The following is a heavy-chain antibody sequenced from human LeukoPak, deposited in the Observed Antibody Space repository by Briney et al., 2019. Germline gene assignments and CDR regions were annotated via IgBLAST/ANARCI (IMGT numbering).Heavy chain of an antibody. Sequence: GGSLRLSWAASGFTFSLYEMNWVRQAPVKGLEGVSYISGGGETRYYADSVKGRFTISRDNGKNSLYLQMNSLRAEDTAVYYCARDASGHDLPFDYWGQGTLVTVSS. CDR2: ISGGGETR. CDR1: GFTFSLYE. D-gene: IGHD6-25*01. CDR3: ARDASGHDLPFDY. V-gene: IGHV3-48*03. J-gene: IGHJ4*02.